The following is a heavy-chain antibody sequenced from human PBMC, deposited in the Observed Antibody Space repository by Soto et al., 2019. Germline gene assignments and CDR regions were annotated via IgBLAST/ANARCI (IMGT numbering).Heavy chain of an antibody. V-gene: IGHV3-23*01. CDR1: GFTFSSYA. J-gene: IGHJ5*02. CDR3: AKDNSSGYYHNWFDP. D-gene: IGHD3-22*01. Sequence: GGSLRLSCAASGFTFSSYAMSWVRQAPGKGLEWVSAISGSGGSTYYADSVKGRFTISRDNSKNTLYLQMNSLRAEDTAVYYCAKDNSSGYYHNWFDPWGQGTLVTVSS. CDR2: ISGSGGST.